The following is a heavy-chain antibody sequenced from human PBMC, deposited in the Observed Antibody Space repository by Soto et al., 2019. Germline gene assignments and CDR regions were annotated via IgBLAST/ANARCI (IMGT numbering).Heavy chain of an antibody. CDR3: ARTDYGKEFFHP. D-gene: IGHD3-10*01. J-gene: IGHJ5*02. CDR2: IFYSGTA. V-gene: IGHV4-30-4*02. Sequence: PWETLSLTCTVSGDCISSGNHYWSWIRQPPGKGLEWIGYIFYSGTAYYNPSLKSRLTISVDTSKNQFSLTLSSVTAADTAVYYCARTDYGKEFFHPWGHVYLVIIS. CDR1: GDCISSGNHY.